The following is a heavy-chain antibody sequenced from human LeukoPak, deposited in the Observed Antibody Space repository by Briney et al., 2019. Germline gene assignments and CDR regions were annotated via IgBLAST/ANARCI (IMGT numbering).Heavy chain of an antibody. Sequence: SETLSLTCTVSGGSISSYYWSWIRQPPGKGLEWIGYIYYSGSTNYNPSLKSRVTISVDTSKNQFSLKLSSVTAADTAVYYCARDIASYYYGSGSVDNWFDPRGQGTLVTVSS. V-gene: IGHV4-59*01. CDR1: GGSISSYY. CDR2: IYYSGST. CDR3: ARDIASYYYGSGSVDNWFDP. J-gene: IGHJ5*02. D-gene: IGHD3-10*01.